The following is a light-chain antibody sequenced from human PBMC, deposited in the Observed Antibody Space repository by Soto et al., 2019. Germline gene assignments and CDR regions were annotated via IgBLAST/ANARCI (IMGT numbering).Light chain of an antibody. CDR1: QSVSDY. V-gene: IGKV3-20*01. CDR3: HQFGSSHRT. J-gene: IGKJ1*01. CDR2: GAS. Sequence: EIVLTQSPGTLSLSPGERATLSCRASQSVSDYLSWYQQKPGQAPRLLIYGASNRATGIPDRFSGSGSGTDFTLTISRLEPEDFAVYYCHQFGSSHRTFGQGTKVDIK.